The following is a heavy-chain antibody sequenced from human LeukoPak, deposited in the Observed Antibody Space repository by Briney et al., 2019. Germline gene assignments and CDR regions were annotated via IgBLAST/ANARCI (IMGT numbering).Heavy chain of an antibody. Sequence: ASVKVSCKASGYTFTSYDINWVRQATGQGLEWMGYMNPNSGNTGYAQKFQGRVTITKNISISTAYMDLSSLRSEDTAVYYCARDPFDYWGQGTLVTVSS. CDR2: MNPNSGNT. CDR1: GYTFTSYD. J-gene: IGHJ4*02. CDR3: ARDPFDY. V-gene: IGHV1-8*01.